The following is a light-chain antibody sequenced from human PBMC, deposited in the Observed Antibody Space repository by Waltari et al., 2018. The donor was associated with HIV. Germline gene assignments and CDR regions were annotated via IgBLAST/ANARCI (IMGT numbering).Light chain of an antibody. Sequence: DIQMTPSPATLSASVGDRVTITCRASHDVYTWLAWYQQKPGQVPKIMIYKASTLASGVPSRFSGSGWGTDFTLTIASLQPDDYATYYCLYYGSPSKTFGPGTKVDI. CDR2: KAS. J-gene: IGKJ1*01. CDR3: LYYGSPSKT. CDR1: HDVYTW. V-gene: IGKV1-5*03.